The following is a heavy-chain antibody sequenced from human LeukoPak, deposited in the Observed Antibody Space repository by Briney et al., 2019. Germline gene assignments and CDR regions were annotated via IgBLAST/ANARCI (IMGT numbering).Heavy chain of an antibody. J-gene: IGHJ6*02. D-gene: IGHD2-21*02. CDR1: GYSFTSYW. V-gene: IGHV5-51*01. CDR3: ARCGGDFTHYYYYGMDV. Sequence: GESLKISCKGSGYSFTSYWIGWVRQMPGKGLEWMGIIYPGDSDTRYSPSFQGQVTISADKSISTAYLQWSSLKASDTAMYYCARCGGDFTHYYYYGMDVWGQGTTVTVSS. CDR2: IYPGDSDT.